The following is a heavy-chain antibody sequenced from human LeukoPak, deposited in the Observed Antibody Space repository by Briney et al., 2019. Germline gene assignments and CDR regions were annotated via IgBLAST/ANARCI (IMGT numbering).Heavy chain of an antibody. Sequence: SVKVSCKASGGTFSSYAISWVRQAPGQGLEWMGRIIPILGIANYAQKFQGRVTITAVKSTSTAYMELSSLRSEDTAVYYCARADYDILTGYYIGAFDIWGQGTMVTVSS. J-gene: IGHJ3*02. D-gene: IGHD3-9*01. CDR2: IIPILGIA. CDR3: ARADYDILTGYYIGAFDI. CDR1: GGTFSSYA. V-gene: IGHV1-69*04.